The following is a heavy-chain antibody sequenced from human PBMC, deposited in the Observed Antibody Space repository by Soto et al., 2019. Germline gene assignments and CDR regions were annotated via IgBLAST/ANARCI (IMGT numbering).Heavy chain of an antibody. J-gene: IGHJ4*02. Sequence: GGSLRLSCAASGFTFSSYAMHWVRQAPGKGLEWVAVISYDGSNKYYADSVKGRFTISRDNSKNTLYLQMNSLRAEDTAVYYCARALKGYSTPDGYWGQGTMVTVYS. CDR1: GFTFSSYA. CDR2: ISYDGSNK. V-gene: IGHV3-30-3*01. CDR3: ARALKGYSTPDGY. D-gene: IGHD6-13*01.